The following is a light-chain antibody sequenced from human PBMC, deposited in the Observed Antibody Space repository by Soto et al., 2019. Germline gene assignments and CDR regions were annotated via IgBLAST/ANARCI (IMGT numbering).Light chain of an antibody. CDR1: RSVDRTY. CDR3: QQYGSSPGT. J-gene: IGKJ5*01. V-gene: IGKV3-20*01. CDR2: GAS. Sequence: EIVLTQSPGTLSLSPGERATLSCRASRSVDRTYLAWYQQRPGQAPRLLIYGASSRATGIPDTFSGCGSGTDFTLTISRLEPEELAVYDCQQYGSSPGTVGPGTRLEIK.